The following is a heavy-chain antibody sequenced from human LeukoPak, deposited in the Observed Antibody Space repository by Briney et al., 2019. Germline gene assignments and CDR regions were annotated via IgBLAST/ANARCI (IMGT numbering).Heavy chain of an antibody. CDR1: GGSISSYY. V-gene: IGHV4-34*01. CDR3: ARTKGGYSYGYRGAFDI. CDR2: INHSGST. D-gene: IGHD5-18*01. Sequence: KPSETLSLTCTVSGGSISSYYWSWIRQPPGKELEWIGEINHSGSTNYNPSLKSRVTISVDTSKNQFSLKLSSVTAADTAVYYCARTKGGYSYGYRGAFDIWGQGTMVTVSS. J-gene: IGHJ3*02.